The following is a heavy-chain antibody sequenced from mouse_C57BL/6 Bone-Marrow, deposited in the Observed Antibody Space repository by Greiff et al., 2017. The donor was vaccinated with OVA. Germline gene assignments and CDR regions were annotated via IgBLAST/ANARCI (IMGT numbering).Heavy chain of an antibody. D-gene: IGHD3-1*01. Sequence: EVNVVESGGGLVKPGGSLKLSCAASGFTFSSYAMSWVRQTPEKRLEWVATLSDGGSYTYYPDNVKGRFTISRDNAKNNLYLQMSQLKAEDTAMYYCARDRGAWFAYWGQGTLVTVSA. CDR2: LSDGGSYT. CDR3: ARDRGAWFAY. CDR1: GFTFSSYA. V-gene: IGHV5-4*01. J-gene: IGHJ3*01.